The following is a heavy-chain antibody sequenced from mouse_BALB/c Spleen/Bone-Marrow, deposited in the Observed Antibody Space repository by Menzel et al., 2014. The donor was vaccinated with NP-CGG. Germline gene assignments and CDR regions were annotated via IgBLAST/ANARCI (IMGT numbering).Heavy chain of an antibody. D-gene: IGHD1-1*01. J-gene: IGHJ4*01. CDR2: IWAGGST. CDR3: ARGSYYEGAMDY. Sequence: VQRVESGPGLVAPSQSLSITCTASGFSLTSYGVHWVRQPPGKVPEWLGVIWAGGSTNYNSALMSRLSISKDNSKSQVFLKMNSLQTDDTAMYYCARGSYYEGAMDYWGQGTSVTVSS. V-gene: IGHV2-9*02. CDR1: GFSLTSYG.